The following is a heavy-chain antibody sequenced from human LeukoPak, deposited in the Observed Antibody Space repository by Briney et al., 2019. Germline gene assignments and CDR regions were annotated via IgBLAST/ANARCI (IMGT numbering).Heavy chain of an antibody. Sequence: AGGSLRLSCAASGFTFSSYALHWVRQAPGKGLEWVAVISYDGSNKYYADSVRGRFTISRDNSKNTLYLQMNSLRAEDTAVYYCARDPKKQWMAPPLDYWGQGTLVTVSS. CDR3: ARDPKKQWMAPPLDY. CDR2: ISYDGSNK. CDR1: GFTFSSYA. J-gene: IGHJ4*02. V-gene: IGHV3-30-3*01. D-gene: IGHD6-19*01.